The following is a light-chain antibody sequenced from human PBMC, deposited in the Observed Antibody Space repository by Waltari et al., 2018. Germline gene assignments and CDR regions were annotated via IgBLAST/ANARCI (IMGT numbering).Light chain of an antibody. CDR2: VNSDGSH. J-gene: IGLJ2*01. CDR1: SGHNSYA. CDR3: QTRGSGTVI. Sequence: QLVLTQAPSASASLGASVKLTCTLSSGHNSYAIAWHQQQPEKGPRYLMKVNSDGSHYKAYGIPDRFSGSSSGAERYLTISSLQSEDEADYYCQTRGSGTVIFGGGTKLTVL. V-gene: IGLV4-69*01.